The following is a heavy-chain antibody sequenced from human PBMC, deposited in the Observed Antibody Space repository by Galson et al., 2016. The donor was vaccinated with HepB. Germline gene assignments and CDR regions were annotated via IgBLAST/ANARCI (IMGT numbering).Heavy chain of an antibody. Sequence: SLRLSCAASGFTFSNYYMHWVRQAPGKGLEWISHISSSSSTIYCADSVKGRFTISRDNAKNSLYLQMNSLSDEDTAVYYCARASGTYNYFDYWGQGTLVTVSS. CDR2: ISSSSSTI. CDR3: ARASGTYNYFDY. J-gene: IGHJ4*02. CDR1: GFTFSNYY. D-gene: IGHD1-26*01. V-gene: IGHV3-48*02.